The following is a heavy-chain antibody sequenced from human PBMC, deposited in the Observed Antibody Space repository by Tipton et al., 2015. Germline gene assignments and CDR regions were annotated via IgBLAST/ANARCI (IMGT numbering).Heavy chain of an antibody. CDR3: AREKRTVTSSNRRAYYYYGMDV. J-gene: IGHJ6*02. V-gene: IGHV4-30-4*01. D-gene: IGHD4-11*01. Sequence: TLSLTCTVSGGSISSGDYYWSWIRQPPGKGLEWIGYIYYSGSTYYNPSLKSRVTISVDTSKNQFSLKLSSVTAADTAAYYCAREKRTVTSSNRRAYYYYGMDVWGQGTTVTVSS. CDR1: GGSISSGDYY. CDR2: IYYSGST.